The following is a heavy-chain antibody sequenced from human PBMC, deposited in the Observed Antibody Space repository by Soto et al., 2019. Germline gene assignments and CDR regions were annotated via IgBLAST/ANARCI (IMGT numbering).Heavy chain of an antibody. D-gene: IGHD3-3*01. CDR2: ISGSGGST. V-gene: IGHV3-23*01. J-gene: IGHJ6*02. Sequence: PGGSLRLSCAASGFTFSSYAMSWVRQAPGKGLEWVSAISGSGGSTYYADSVKGRFTISRDNSKNTLYLQMNSLRAEDTAVYYCAKELRFLEWLFSGGGMDVWGQGTXVTVSS. CDR3: AKELRFLEWLFSGGGMDV. CDR1: GFTFSSYA.